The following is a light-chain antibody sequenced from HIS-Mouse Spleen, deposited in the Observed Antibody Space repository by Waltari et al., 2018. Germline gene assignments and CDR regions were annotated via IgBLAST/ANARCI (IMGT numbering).Light chain of an antibody. Sequence: QSVLTQPPSASGTPGQRVTISCSGSSSNLGSNTLNWYQQPPGTAPKRLIYSNNQRPSGVPDRFSGSKSGTSASLAISGLQSEDEADYYCAAWDDSLNGWVFGGGTKLTVL. CDR3: AAWDDSLNGWV. CDR1: SSNLGSNT. J-gene: IGLJ3*02. CDR2: SNN. V-gene: IGLV1-44*01.